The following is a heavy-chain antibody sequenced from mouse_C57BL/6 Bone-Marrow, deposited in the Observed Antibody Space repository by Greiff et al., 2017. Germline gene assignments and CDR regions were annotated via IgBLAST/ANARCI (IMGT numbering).Heavy chain of an antibody. CDR1: GYAFSSYW. CDR2: IYPGDGDT. V-gene: IGHV1-80*01. CDR3: ARWRLRPYWYFDV. D-gene: IGHD2-2*01. Sequence: QVQLQQSGAELVKPGASVKISCKASGYAFSSYWMNWVKQRPGKGLEWIGQIYPGDGDTNYNGKFKGKATLTADKSSSTAYMQLSSLPSEDSAVYFCARWRLRPYWYFDVWGTGTTVTVSS. J-gene: IGHJ1*03.